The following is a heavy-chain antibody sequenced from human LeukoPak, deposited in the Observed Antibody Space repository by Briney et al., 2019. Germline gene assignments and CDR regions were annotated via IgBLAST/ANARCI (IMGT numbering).Heavy chain of an antibody. CDR1: GFTFSSYA. Sequence: GSLRLSCAASGFTFSSYAMSWVRQAPGKGLEWVSAISGSGGSTYYADSVKGRFTISRDNAKNSLYLQMNSLRAEDTAVYYCARAVAGDFDYWGQGTLVTVSS. V-gene: IGHV3-23*01. D-gene: IGHD6-19*01. J-gene: IGHJ4*02. CDR2: ISGSGGST. CDR3: ARAVAGDFDY.